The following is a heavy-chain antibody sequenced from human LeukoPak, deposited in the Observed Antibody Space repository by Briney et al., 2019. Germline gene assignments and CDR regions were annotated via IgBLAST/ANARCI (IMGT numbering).Heavy chain of an antibody. CDR3: ARGGLRSIAARRGTRDYMDV. D-gene: IGHD6-6*01. V-gene: IGHV1-18*01. CDR1: GYTFTSYG. Sequence: RASVKVSCKASGYTFTSYGISWVRQAPGQGLEWMGWISAYNGNTNNAQKLQGRVTMTTDTSTSTVYMEVRSLRSDDTAVYYCARGGLRSIAARRGTRDYMDVWGKGTTVIVSS. J-gene: IGHJ6*03. CDR2: ISAYNGNT.